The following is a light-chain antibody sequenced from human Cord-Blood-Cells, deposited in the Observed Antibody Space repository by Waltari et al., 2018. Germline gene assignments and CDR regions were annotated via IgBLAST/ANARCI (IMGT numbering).Light chain of an antibody. CDR3: QKYNSAPA. V-gene: IGKV1-27*01. CDR1: QGISNY. Sequence: DIQMTQSPSSLSASVGDRVTINCRASQGISNYLACYQQKPGKVPKLLIYAASTLQSGVPSRFSGSGSGTDFTLTISSLQPEDVATYYCQKYNSAPAFGGGTKVEIK. J-gene: IGKJ4*01. CDR2: AAS.